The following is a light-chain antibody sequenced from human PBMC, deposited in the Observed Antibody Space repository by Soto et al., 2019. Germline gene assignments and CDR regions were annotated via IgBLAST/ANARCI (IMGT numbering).Light chain of an antibody. Sequence: TMSPATLSVPKGERASLSCRASQSIGSNLAWYQQKPGQAPRLLIYGASSRATGIPDRFSGSGSGTEFTLTISSLQSEDFAVYYCQQYGSSLWTFGQGTKVDI. V-gene: IGKV3D-15*01. CDR2: GAS. CDR3: QQYGSSLWT. CDR1: QSIGSN. J-gene: IGKJ1*01.